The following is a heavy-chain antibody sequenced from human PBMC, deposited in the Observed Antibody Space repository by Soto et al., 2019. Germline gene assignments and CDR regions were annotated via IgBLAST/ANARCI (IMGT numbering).Heavy chain of an antibody. CDR3: ATDPGVGSASRLGFDI. CDR1: AYTFTNYA. D-gene: IGHD6-19*01. Sequence: QVQLVQSGAEVKKPGASVKVACKASAYTFTNYAMHWARQAPGQRLEWMGWINAGNGDTKYSQKFQGRVSITRDTSASTVYMELSSLRSEDTAVYYCATDPGVGSASRLGFDIWGQGTMVTISS. CDR2: INAGNGDT. V-gene: IGHV1-3*01. J-gene: IGHJ3*02.